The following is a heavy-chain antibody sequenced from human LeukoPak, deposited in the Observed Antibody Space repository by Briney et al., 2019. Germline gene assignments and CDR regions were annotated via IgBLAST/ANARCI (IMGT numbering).Heavy chain of an antibody. J-gene: IGHJ1*01. V-gene: IGHV1-2*02. D-gene: IGHD1-1*01. CDR2: ITLHSGDT. CDR3: AREGQLGLDN. Sequence: ASVKVSCKASGHTLTVHYIHWVRQGPGQGLEWLGWITLHSGDTHYAQKYQGRLTMTSDTSISTGYMELSTLQFDDTAVYYCAREGQLGLDNWGRGTLVTVSS. CDR1: GHTLTVHY.